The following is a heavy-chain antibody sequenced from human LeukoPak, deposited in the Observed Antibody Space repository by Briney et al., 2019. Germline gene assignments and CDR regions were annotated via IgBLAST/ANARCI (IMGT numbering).Heavy chain of an antibody. CDR2: ISYDGRNK. CDR1: GFTFSSYA. CDR3: AKAKNYGDYYY. Sequence: PGRSLRLSCAASGFTFSSYAMHWVRQAPGKGLEWVAVISYDGRNKYYADSVKGRFTISRDNSKNTLYLQMSSLRAEDTAVYYCAKAKNYGDYYYWGQGTLVTVSS. J-gene: IGHJ4*02. D-gene: IGHD4-17*01. V-gene: IGHV3-30*04.